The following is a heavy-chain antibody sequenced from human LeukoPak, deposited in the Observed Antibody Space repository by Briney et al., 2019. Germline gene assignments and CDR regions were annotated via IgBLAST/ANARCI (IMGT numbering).Heavy chain of an antibody. D-gene: IGHD6-13*01. V-gene: IGHV4-39*01. CDR2: IYYSGST. CDR3: ARHAAAGTSPFDY. Sequence: SETLSLTCTVSGGSISSSSYYWGWIRQPPGKGLEWIGSIYYSGSTYYNPSLKSRVTISVDTSKNQFSLKLSSVTAADTAVYYCARHAAAGTSPFDYRGQGTLVTVSS. CDR1: GGSISSSSYY. J-gene: IGHJ4*02.